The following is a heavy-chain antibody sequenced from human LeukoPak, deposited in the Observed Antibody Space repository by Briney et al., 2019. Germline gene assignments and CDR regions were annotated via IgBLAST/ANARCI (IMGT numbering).Heavy chain of an antibody. Sequence: ASVKVSCKASGYTFTAYYMHWVRQGPGQGLEWMGRINPDSGGTNCAQKFQGRVTMTRDTSITTAYMELSRLRSDDTAVYYCASYGSGSYFVMNWGQGTLVTVSS. CDR2: INPDSGGT. J-gene: IGHJ4*02. CDR1: GYTFTAYY. D-gene: IGHD3-10*01. CDR3: ASYGSGSYFVMN. V-gene: IGHV1-2*06.